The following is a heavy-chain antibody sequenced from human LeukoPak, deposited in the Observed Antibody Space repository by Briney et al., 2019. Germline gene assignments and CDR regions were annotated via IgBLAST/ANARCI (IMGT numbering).Heavy chain of an antibody. CDR3: ARVKGINYYDSSGYYDAFDY. CDR2: IYYSGST. V-gene: IGHV4-59*01. Sequence: PSETLSLTCTVSGGSISSYYWSWIRQPPGKGREWIGYIYYSGSTNYNPSLKSRVTISVDTSKNQFSLKLSSVTAADTAVYYCARVKGINYYDSSGYYDAFDYWGQGTLVTVSS. CDR1: GGSISSYY. D-gene: IGHD3-22*01. J-gene: IGHJ4*02.